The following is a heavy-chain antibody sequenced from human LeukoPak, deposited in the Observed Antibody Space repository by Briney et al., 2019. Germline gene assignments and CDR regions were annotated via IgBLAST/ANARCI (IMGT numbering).Heavy chain of an antibody. D-gene: IGHD2-2*01. Sequence: PGGSLRLSCAASGFTFSNYWMTWVRQAPGKGLEWVATIKQDASEKYYVDSVRGRFTISRDNAKNSWFLQMNSLRAEDSALYYCARGRYCSSSSCYAGAYDVWGQGTMVTVSS. V-gene: IGHV3-7*04. CDR2: IKQDASEK. CDR1: GFTFSNYW. J-gene: IGHJ3*01. CDR3: ARGRYCSSSSCYAGAYDV.